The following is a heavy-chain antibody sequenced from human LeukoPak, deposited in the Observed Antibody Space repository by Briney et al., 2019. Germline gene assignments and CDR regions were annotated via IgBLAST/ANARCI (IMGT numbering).Heavy chain of an antibody. CDR1: GGSFSGYY. CDR3: ARVPTYYDFWSGPRSGWFDY. D-gene: IGHD3-3*01. V-gene: IGHV4-34*01. CDR2: INHSGST. J-gene: IGHJ4*02. Sequence: PSETLSLTCAVYGGSFSGYYWSWIRQPPGKGLEWIGEINHSGSTNYNPSLKSRVTISVDTSKNQFSLKLSSVTAADTAVYYCARVPTYYDFWSGPRSGWFDYWGQGTLVTVSS.